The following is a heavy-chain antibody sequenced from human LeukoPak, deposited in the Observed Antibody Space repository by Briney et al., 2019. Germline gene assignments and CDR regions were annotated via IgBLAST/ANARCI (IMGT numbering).Heavy chain of an antibody. Sequence: GGPLRLSCAASGFTFSSYWMNWVRQAPGKGLEWVANINRDGSEKHYVDSVKGRFTVSRDNAKNSLYLQMSSLRAEDTAVYYCAGGGYAQHWGQGTLVTVSS. J-gene: IGHJ4*02. D-gene: IGHD5-12*01. V-gene: IGHV3-7*05. CDR1: GFTFSSYW. CDR3: AGGGYAQH. CDR2: INRDGSEK.